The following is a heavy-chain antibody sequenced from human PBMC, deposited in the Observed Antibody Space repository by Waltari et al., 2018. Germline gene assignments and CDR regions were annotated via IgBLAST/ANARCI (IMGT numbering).Heavy chain of an antibody. CDR3: ARDLGSAQRAFDI. CDR1: GGSISSYY. CDR2: IYTSGST. D-gene: IGHD6-6*01. V-gene: IGHV4-4*07. Sequence: QVQLQESGPGLVKPSETLSLTCTVSGGSISSYYWSWTRQPAGKGLEWIGRIYTSGSTNYNPALKIRVTMSVDTSKNQFSLKLSSVTAADTAVYYCARDLGSAQRAFDIWGQGTMVTVSS. J-gene: IGHJ3*02.